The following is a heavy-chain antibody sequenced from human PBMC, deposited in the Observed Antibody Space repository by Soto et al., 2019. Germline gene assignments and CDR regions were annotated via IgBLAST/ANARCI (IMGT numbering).Heavy chain of an antibody. CDR1: GGSISSGGYY. Sequence: SETLSLTCTVSGGSISSGGYYWSWIRQHPGKGLEWIGYIYYSGSTYYNPSLKSRVTISVDTSKNQFSLKLSSVTAADTAVYYCASYDILTGYDFDYWGQGTLVTVSS. J-gene: IGHJ4*02. CDR2: IYYSGST. D-gene: IGHD3-9*01. V-gene: IGHV4-31*03. CDR3: ASYDILTGYDFDY.